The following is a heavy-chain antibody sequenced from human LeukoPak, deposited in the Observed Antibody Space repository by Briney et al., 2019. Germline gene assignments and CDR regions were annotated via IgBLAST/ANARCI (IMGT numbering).Heavy chain of an antibody. CDR2: ISSSGSTI. V-gene: IGHV3-48*03. CDR3: ARDRIQLWLRGPYFDY. Sequence: GRSRGLSCAAPGFTFSRYEMNWARQAPGQGLEWVSYISSSGSTIYYADSAKGGFAISIDNAKNSLYLQMNTLRPEDTAVYYCARDRIQLWLRGPYFDYWGQGTLVTVSS. CDR1: GFTFSRYE. J-gene: IGHJ4*02. D-gene: IGHD5-18*01.